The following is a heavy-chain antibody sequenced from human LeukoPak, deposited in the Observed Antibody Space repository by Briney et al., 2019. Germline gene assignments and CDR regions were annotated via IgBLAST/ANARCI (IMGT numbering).Heavy chain of an antibody. J-gene: IGHJ4*02. CDR1: GGSISSSSYY. V-gene: IGHV4-39*01. CDR3: ARQDCGSISCYLFGDFDY. CDR2: IYYSGST. D-gene: IGHD2-2*01. Sequence: SETLSLTCTVSGGSISSSSYYWGWIRQPPGKGLEWIGSIYYSGSTYYNPSLKSRVTISVDTSKNQFSLKLSSVTAADTAVYYCARQDCGSISCYLFGDFDYWGQGTLVIVSS.